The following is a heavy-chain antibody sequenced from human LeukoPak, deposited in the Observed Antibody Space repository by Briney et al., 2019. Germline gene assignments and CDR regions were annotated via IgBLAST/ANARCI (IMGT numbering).Heavy chain of an antibody. Sequence: ASETLSLTCAVSGGSISSGGYSWSWIRQPPGKGLEWIGYIYHSGGTYYNPSLKSRVTISVDTSKNQFSLKLSSVTAADTAVYYCAREIWRRQWGLLAYFDYWGQGTLVTVSS. CDR1: GGSISSGGYS. D-gene: IGHD1-26*01. V-gene: IGHV4-30-2*01. CDR3: AREIWRRQWGLLAYFDY. J-gene: IGHJ4*02. CDR2: IYHSGGT.